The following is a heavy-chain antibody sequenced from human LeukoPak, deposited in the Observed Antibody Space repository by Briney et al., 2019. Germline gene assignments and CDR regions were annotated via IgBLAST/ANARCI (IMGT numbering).Heavy chain of an antibody. CDR1: GYSFTSYW. J-gene: IGHJ4*02. Sequence: HGESLKISCKGSGYSFTSYWIGWVRQMPGKGLEWMGIIYPGDSDTRYSPSFQGQVTISADNSITTAYLQWSSLKASDTAMYYCARRGYCTSTTCYRLFDYWGQGTLVTVSS. D-gene: IGHD2-2*01. V-gene: IGHV5-51*01. CDR3: ARRGYCTSTTCYRLFDY. CDR2: IYPGDSDT.